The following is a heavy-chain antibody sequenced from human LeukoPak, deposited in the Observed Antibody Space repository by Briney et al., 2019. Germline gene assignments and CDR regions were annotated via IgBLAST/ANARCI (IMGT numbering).Heavy chain of an antibody. J-gene: IGHJ4*02. D-gene: IGHD1-26*01. CDR1: GFTFSSFW. CDR3: AMGSPDEALDY. Sequence: GGSLRLSCAASGFTFSSFWMHWVRQAPGKGLVWVSRINTDGSSTRYADSVKGRFTISRDNAKNKLYLQMNSLRAEDTAVYYCAMGSPDEALDYWGQGTPVTVSS. V-gene: IGHV3-74*01. CDR2: INTDGSST.